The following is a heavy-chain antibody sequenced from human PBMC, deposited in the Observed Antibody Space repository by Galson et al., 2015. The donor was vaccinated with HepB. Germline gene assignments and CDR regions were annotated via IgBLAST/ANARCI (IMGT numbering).Heavy chain of an antibody. CDR1: GGTFSSYA. CDR2: IIPIFGTA. Sequence: SVKVSCKASGGTFSSYAISWVRQAPGQGLEWMGGIIPIFGTANYAQKFQGRVTITADESTSTAYMELSSLRSEDTAVYYCARDSLTYYDFWSGYYPSGLYYYYYMDVWGKGTTVTVSS. J-gene: IGHJ6*03. CDR3: ARDSLTYYDFWSGYYPSGLYYYYYMDV. D-gene: IGHD3-3*01. V-gene: IGHV1-69*13.